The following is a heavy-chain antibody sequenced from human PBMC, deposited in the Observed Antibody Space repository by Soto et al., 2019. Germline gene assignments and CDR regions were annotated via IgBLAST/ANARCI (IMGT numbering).Heavy chain of an antibody. Sequence: HVQLQESGPGPVTPSQTLSLSCTVSGVSITSGSYCWTWVRQSPGKGLEWIGYRYYSGNTYYNPSLNSRATLSVDTSKNQFFLKFTSVTAADTAVYYCARGGYDTSGQTFIGWGPDCWGQGTLVTVAS. CDR3: ARGGYDTSGQTFIGWGPDC. CDR2: RYYSGNT. D-gene: IGHD3-22*01. CDR1: GVSITSGSYC. V-gene: IGHV4-30-4*01. J-gene: IGHJ4*02.